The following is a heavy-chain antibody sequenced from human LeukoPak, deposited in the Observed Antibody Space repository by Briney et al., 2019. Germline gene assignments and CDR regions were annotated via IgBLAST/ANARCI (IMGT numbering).Heavy chain of an antibody. D-gene: IGHD2-2*01. V-gene: IGHV4-30-4*01. Sequence: SETLSLTCTVSGGSISSGDYYWSWIRQPPGTGLEWIGYIYYSGSTYYNPSLKSRVTISVDTSKNQFSLKLSSVTAADTAVYYCARGLPYCSSTSCHGIDPWGQGTLVTVSS. J-gene: IGHJ5*02. CDR1: GGSISSGDYY. CDR3: ARGLPYCSSTSCHGIDP. CDR2: IYYSGST.